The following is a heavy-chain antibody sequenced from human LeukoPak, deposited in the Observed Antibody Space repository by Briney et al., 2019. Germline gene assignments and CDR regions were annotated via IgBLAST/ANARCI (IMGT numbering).Heavy chain of an antibody. D-gene: IGHD2-21*01. J-gene: IGHJ4*02. V-gene: IGHV4-34*01. CDR3: ARPLSEVVITLAY. CDR2: INHSGST. CDR1: GGSFSGYY. Sequence: SETLSLTCAVYGGSFSGYYWSWIRQPPGKGLEWIGEINHSGSTNYNPSLKSRVTISVDTSKNQFSLKLGSVTAADTAVYYCARPLSEVVITLAYWGQGTLVTVSS.